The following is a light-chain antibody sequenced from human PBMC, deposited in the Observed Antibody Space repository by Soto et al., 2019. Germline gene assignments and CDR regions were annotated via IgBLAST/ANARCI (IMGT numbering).Light chain of an antibody. Sequence: DIQMTQSPSTLSASVGDRVTITCRASQSISSWLAWYQQKPGKAPKLLIYKASSLESGVPSRFSGSGSGTEFTLTISSLQPDDFATYICQQYKSYSTFGRGTKVDIK. CDR2: KAS. CDR1: QSISSW. V-gene: IGKV1-5*03. CDR3: QQYKSYST. J-gene: IGKJ1*01.